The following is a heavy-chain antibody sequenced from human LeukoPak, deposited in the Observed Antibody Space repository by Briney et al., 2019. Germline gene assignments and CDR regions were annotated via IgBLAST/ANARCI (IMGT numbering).Heavy chain of an antibody. Sequence: SETLSLTCTVSGGSISSSSYYWGWIRQPPGKGLEWIGSIYYSGSTYYNPSLKSRVTISVDTSKNQFSLKLSSVTAADTAVYYCARDQTAYYDILTGYYPIYYFDYWGQGTLVTVSS. CDR2: IYYSGST. V-gene: IGHV4-39*07. D-gene: IGHD3-9*01. CDR3: ARDQTAYYDILTGYYPIYYFDY. J-gene: IGHJ4*02. CDR1: GGSISSSSYY.